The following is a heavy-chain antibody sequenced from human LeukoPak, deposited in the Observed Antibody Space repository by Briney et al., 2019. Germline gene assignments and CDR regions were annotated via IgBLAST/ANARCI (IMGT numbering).Heavy chain of an antibody. CDR2: IYSSGSA. CDR3: ARDFPILLYVGDLLSPEYYYFMDV. J-gene: IGHJ6*03. CDR1: GGAIGNYY. D-gene: IGHD3-10*01. Sequence: SETLSLTCTVSGGAIGNYYWNWIRQPAGKGLEWIGRIYSSGSASYNPSLKSRVTMSLDTPNNQFSLRLTSVTAADSAVYYCARDFPILLYVGDLLSPEYYYFMDVWGEGTTVTVSS. V-gene: IGHV4-4*07.